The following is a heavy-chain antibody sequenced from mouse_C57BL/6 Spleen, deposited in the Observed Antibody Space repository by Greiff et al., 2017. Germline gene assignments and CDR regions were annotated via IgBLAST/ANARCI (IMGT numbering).Heavy chain of an antibody. CDR3: ARGYYGSFDY. Sequence: QVQLQQPGAELVKPGASVKLSCKASGYTFTSYWMQWVKQRPGQGLAWIGEIDPSDSYTNYNQKFKGKATLTVDTSSSTAYMQLSSLTSEDSAVYYCARGYYGSFDYWGQGTTLTVSS. CDR1: GYTFTSYW. D-gene: IGHD1-1*01. V-gene: IGHV1-50*01. CDR2: IDPSDSYT. J-gene: IGHJ2*01.